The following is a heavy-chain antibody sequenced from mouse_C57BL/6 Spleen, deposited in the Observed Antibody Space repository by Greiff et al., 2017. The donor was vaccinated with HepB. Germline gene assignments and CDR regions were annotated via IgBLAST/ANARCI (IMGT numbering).Heavy chain of an antibody. CDR1: GSTFSSYG. V-gene: IGHV5-6*01. Sequence: EVQGVESGGDLVKPGGSLKLSCAASGSTFSSYGMSWVRQTPDKRLEWVATISSGGSYTYYPDSVKGRFTISRDNAKNTLYLQMSSLKSEDTAMYYCARHYDAWFAYWGQGTLVTVSA. CDR3: ARHYDAWFAY. CDR2: ISSGGSYT. J-gene: IGHJ3*01. D-gene: IGHD2-12*01.